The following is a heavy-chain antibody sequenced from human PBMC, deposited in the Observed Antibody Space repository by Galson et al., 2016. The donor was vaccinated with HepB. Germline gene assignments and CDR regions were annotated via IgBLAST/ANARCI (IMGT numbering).Heavy chain of an antibody. J-gene: IGHJ4*02. Sequence: SLRLSCAASGFTFDKYGMTWFRQAPGEGLEWVSTICGRCGDKDYADSVKGRFTISRDDSKNTLYLHMNSLRVEDTAIYYYAIDPSQWHDLLFGNWAQGTLVTVSA. D-gene: IGHD6-19*01. CDR2: ICGRCGDK. CDR1: GFTFDKYG. V-gene: IGHV3-23*01. CDR3: AIDPSQWHDLLFGN.